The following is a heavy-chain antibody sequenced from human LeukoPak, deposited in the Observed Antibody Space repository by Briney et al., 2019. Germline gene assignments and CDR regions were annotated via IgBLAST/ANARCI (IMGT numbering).Heavy chain of an antibody. CDR3: ARARLFRLDP. J-gene: IGHJ5*02. Sequence: SETLSLTCAVYGGSFSGYYWSWIRQPPGKGLEWIGEINHSGSTNYNPSLKSRVTISVDTSKNQFSLKLSSVTAADTAVYYCARARLFRLDPWGQGTLVTVSS. V-gene: IGHV4-34*01. CDR1: GGSFSGYY. CDR2: INHSGST.